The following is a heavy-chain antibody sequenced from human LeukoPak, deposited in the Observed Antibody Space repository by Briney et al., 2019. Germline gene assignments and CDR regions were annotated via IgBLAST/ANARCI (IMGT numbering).Heavy chain of an antibody. CDR2: IKEDGSDK. Sequence: GSLRLSCECSGFTFISYWMTWVRQAPGKGLEWVANIKEDGSDKYYVDSVKGRFTISRDNAKNSLYLQMNSLRAEDTAVYYCARGGWVPFDYWGQGTLVTVSS. CDR1: GFTFISYW. D-gene: IGHD1-1*01. J-gene: IGHJ4*02. CDR3: ARGGWVPFDY. V-gene: IGHV3-7*01.